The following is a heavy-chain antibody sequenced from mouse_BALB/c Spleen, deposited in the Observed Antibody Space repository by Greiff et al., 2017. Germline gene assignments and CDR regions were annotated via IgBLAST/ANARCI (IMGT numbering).Heavy chain of an antibody. Sequence: QVQLKQSGAELMKPGASVKISCKATGYTFSSYWIAWVKQRPGHGLEWIGEILPGSGSTNYNEKFKGKATFTADTSSNTAYMQLSSLTSEDSAVYYCARGYYGNYFAYWGQGTLVTVSA. CDR2: ILPGSGST. J-gene: IGHJ3*01. V-gene: IGHV1-9*01. CDR3: ARGYYGNYFAY. D-gene: IGHD2-1*01. CDR1: GYTFSSYW.